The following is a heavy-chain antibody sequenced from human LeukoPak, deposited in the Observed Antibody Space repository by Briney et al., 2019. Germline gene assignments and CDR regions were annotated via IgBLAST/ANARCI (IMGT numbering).Heavy chain of an antibody. V-gene: IGHV3-7*01. CDR3: ARDDFWSGYLFDY. CDR1: GFTFSSYW. J-gene: IGHJ4*02. D-gene: IGHD3-3*01. CDR2: IKQDGSEK. Sequence: GGSLRLSCAASGFTFSSYWMSWVRQAPGKGLEWVANIKQDGSEKYYVDSAKGRFTISRDNAKNSLYLQMNSLRAEDTAVYYCARDDFWSGYLFDYWGQGTLVTVSS.